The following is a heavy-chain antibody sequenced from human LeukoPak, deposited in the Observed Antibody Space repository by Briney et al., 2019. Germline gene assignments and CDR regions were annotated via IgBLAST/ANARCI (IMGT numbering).Heavy chain of an antibody. CDR3: AKDSAKQAARPTLSVY. J-gene: IGHJ4*02. CDR1: GFTFSSYG. CDR2: IRYDGSNK. V-gene: IGHV3-30*02. D-gene: IGHD6-6*01. Sequence: GGSLRLSCAASGFTFSSYGMHWVRQAPGKGLEWVAFIRYDGSNKYYVDSVKGRFTISRDNSKNTLYLQMNSLRAEDTAVYYCAKDSAKQAARPTLSVYWGQGTLVTVSS.